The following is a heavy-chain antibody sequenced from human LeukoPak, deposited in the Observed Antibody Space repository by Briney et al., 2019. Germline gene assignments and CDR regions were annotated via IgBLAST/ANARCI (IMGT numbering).Heavy chain of an antibody. CDR3: ARGALGYSYGFYYYYMDV. CDR2: ISSSSSYI. CDR1: GFTFSSYG. Sequence: PGGSLRLSCAASGFTFSSYGMSWVRQAPGKGLEWVSSISSSSSYIYYADSVKGRFTISRDNAKNSLYLQMNSLRAEDTAVYYCARGALGYSYGFYYYYMDVWGKGTTVTISS. J-gene: IGHJ6*03. V-gene: IGHV3-21*01. D-gene: IGHD5-18*01.